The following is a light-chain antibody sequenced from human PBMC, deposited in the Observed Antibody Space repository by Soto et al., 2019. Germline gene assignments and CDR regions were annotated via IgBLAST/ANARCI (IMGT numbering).Light chain of an antibody. V-gene: IGKV1-5*01. CDR3: QQYNSYVT. CDR1: QSINTW. J-gene: IGKJ1*01. Sequence: DIQMTQSPTTLSASVGDRVTITCRASQSINTWLAWYQQKSGKAPKLLIYDASSLESGVPPRFSGSGSGIEFTLTISSLQPDDFGTYYCQQYNSYVTFAQGTKVDIK. CDR2: DAS.